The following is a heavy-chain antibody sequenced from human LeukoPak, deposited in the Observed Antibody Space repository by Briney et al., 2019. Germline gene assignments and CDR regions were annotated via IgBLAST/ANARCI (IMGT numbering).Heavy chain of an antibody. V-gene: IGHV3-66*01. CDR1: GFTVSSNY. D-gene: IGHD2-15*01. CDR2: IYSGGST. Sequence: SGGSLRLSCAASGFTVSSNYMSWVRQAPGKGLEWVSVIYSGGSTYYADSVKGRFTISRDNSKNTLYLQMNSLRAEDTAVYYCARPVVPQGNYFDYWGQGTLVTVSS. CDR3: ARPVVPQGNYFDY. J-gene: IGHJ4*02.